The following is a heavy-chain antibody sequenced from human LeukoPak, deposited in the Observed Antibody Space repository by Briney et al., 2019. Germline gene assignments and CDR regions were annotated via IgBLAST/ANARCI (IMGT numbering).Heavy chain of an antibody. V-gene: IGHV3-48*03. Sequence: GGSLRLSCAASGFTFSSYEMNWVRQAPGKGLEWVSYISSSGSTIYYADSVKGRFTISRDNAKNSLYLQMNSLRAEDTAVYYCARVGGSSSQTDYWGQGTLVTVSS. CDR3: ARVGGSSSQTDY. CDR2: ISSSGSTI. CDR1: GFTFSSYE. D-gene: IGHD6-13*01. J-gene: IGHJ4*02.